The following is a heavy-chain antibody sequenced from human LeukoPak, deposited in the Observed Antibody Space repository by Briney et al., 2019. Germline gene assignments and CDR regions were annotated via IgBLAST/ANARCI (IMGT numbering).Heavy chain of an antibody. CDR3: AREEWQQRVGGTGYIDY. CDR1: GYTFTSYG. CDR2: ISAYNGNT. J-gene: IGHJ4*02. D-gene: IGHD6-13*01. Sequence: GASVKVSCKASGYTFTSYGISWVRQAPGQGLEWMGWISAYNGNTNYAQKLQGRVTMTTDTSTSTAYMELRSLRSDDTAVYYCAREEWQQRVGGTGYIDYWGQGTLVTVSS. V-gene: IGHV1-18*01.